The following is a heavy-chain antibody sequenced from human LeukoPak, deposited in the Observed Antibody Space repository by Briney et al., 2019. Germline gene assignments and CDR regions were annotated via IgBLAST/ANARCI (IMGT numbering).Heavy chain of an antibody. J-gene: IGHJ6*02. D-gene: IGHD6-13*01. V-gene: IGHV3-7*03. CDR1: GFTFGSHW. Sequence: GGSLRLSCAASGFTFGSHWMHWVRQAPGKGLEWVANIKQDGSEKSYVDSVKGRFTISRDNAKNSLYLQMNSLRAEDTAVYYCARSGAAGIYYYYYGIDVWGQGTTVTVSS. CDR3: ARSGAAGIYYYYYGIDV. CDR2: IKQDGSEK.